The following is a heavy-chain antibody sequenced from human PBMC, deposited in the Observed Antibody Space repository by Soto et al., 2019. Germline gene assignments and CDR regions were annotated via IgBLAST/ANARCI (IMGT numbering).Heavy chain of an antibody. CDR2: VHPYKGTT. J-gene: IGHJ4*02. Sequence: GASVKVSCKTSGFTFTGYPFNWVRQAPGQGLEWLAWVHPYKGTTKDAHQFRDRITLTTDASPATVFMELTRLTSDDTAVYFCAREYYSRTTWIDYWGQGTLVTVSS. CDR1: GFTFTGYP. D-gene: IGHD1-26*01. V-gene: IGHV1-18*04. CDR3: AREYYSRTTWIDY.